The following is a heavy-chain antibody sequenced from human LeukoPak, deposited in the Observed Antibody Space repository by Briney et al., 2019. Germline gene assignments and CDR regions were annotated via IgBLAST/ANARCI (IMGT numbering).Heavy chain of an antibody. CDR1: GFTFSSDW. CDR3: GRALGSPLDY. Sequence: PGGSLRLSCAASGFTFSSDWMHWVRQVPGEGLVWVSRINSDGSSTAYADSVKGRFTISRDNAKNTLYLQMNCLRVEDTAVYYCGRALGSPLDYWGQGTLVTVSS. V-gene: IGHV3-74*01. J-gene: IGHJ4*02. D-gene: IGHD1-26*01. CDR2: INSDGSST.